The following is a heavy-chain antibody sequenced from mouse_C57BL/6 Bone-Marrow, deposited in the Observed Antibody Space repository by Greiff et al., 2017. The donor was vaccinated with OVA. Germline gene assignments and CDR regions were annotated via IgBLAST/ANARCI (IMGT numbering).Heavy chain of an antibody. D-gene: IGHD1-1*01. Sequence: QVQLKESGAELMKPGASVKLSCKATGYTFTGYWIEWVKQRPGHGLEWIGEILPGSGSTNYNEKFKGKATFTADTSSNTAYMQLSSLTTEDFAIYYCAREIYYYGSSPYYFDYWGQGTTLTVSS. V-gene: IGHV1-9*01. CDR1: GYTFTGYW. CDR2: ILPGSGST. J-gene: IGHJ2*01. CDR3: AREIYYYGSSPYYFDY.